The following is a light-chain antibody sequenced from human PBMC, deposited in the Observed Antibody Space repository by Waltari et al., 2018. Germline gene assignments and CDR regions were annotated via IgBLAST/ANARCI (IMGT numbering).Light chain of an antibody. Sequence: QSALTQPRSVSGSPGQSVTISCTGTSSDVGSYNYVSWFQQHPGKAPKLMIYDVTKPLSGVAVRFSGSKSGITASLTTTGLQADDEAEYYCCSYAGSYTLGVFGGGTKLTVL. CDR2: DVT. V-gene: IGLV2-11*01. CDR1: SSDVGSYNY. J-gene: IGLJ3*02. CDR3: CSYAGSYTLGV.